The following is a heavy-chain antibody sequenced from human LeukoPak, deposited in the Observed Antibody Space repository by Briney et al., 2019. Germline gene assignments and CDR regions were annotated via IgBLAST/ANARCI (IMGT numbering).Heavy chain of an antibody. CDR2: IYTSGST. V-gene: IGHV4-4*07. CDR3: ARGGADFWSGYSHLNWFDP. CDR1: GGSISSYY. J-gene: IGHJ5*02. D-gene: IGHD3-3*01. Sequence: SETLSLTCTVSGGSISSYYWSWIRQPAGKGLEWIGRIYTSGSTNYNPSLKSRVTMSVDTSKNQFSLKLSSVTAADTAVYYCARGGADFWSGYSHLNWFDPWGQGTLVTVSS.